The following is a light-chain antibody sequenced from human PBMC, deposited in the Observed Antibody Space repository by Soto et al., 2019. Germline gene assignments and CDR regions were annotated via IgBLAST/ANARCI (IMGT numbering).Light chain of an antibody. CDR2: EVS. J-gene: IGLJ3*02. Sequence: QAVLTQPASVSGSPGQSITISCTGTSSDVGGYNYVSWYQQHPGKAPKLMIYEVSNRPSGVSNRFSGSKSGNTASLTISGLQAEHEADYYCSSYTSSSTRVFRGGTKLTVL. CDR3: SSYTSSSTRV. CDR1: SSDVGGYNY. V-gene: IGLV2-14*01.